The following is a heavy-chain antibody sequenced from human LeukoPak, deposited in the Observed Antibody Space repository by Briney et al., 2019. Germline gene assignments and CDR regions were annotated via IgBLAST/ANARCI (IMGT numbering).Heavy chain of an antibody. J-gene: IGHJ4*02. CDR3: AKGGTTVVDY. D-gene: IGHD4-23*01. V-gene: IGHV3-74*03. CDR1: GFTISSYW. Sequence: GGSLRLSCGATGFTISSYWMHWVRQAPGKGLVWVSRINGDGSSTTYADSVKGRFTISRDNAKNTLYLQMNSLRAEDTAVYYCAKGGTTVVDYWGQGTLVTVTS. CDR2: INGDGSST.